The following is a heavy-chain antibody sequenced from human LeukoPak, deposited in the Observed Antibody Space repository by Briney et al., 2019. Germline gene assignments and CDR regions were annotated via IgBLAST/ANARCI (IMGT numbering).Heavy chain of an antibody. D-gene: IGHD2/OR15-2a*01. CDR2: TYSGGNT. CDR3: ARGRDYFPIDY. V-gene: IGHV3-53*01. J-gene: IGHJ4*02. Sequence: GGSLRLSCAAFGFTVSSSHMTWVRQTPGKGLVWVSVTYSGGNTDYADSVKGRFTISRDNSRNTLYLQMSSLRVEDTAIYYCARGRDYFPIDYWGQGTFVIVSS. CDR1: GFTVSSSH.